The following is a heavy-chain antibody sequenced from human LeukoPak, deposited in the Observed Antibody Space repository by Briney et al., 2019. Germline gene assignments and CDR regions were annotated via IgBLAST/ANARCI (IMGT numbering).Heavy chain of an antibody. CDR2: MNPNSGNT. CDR1: GYTFTSYD. CDR3: ARGGAAAGIGGNWFDP. Sequence: ASVKVSCKASGYTFTSYDINWVRQATGQGLEWMGWMNPNSGNTGYAQKFQGRVTITRNTSISTAYMELSSLRSEDTAVCYCARGGAAAGIGGNWFDPWGQGTLVTVSS. V-gene: IGHV1-8*01. D-gene: IGHD6-13*01. J-gene: IGHJ5*02.